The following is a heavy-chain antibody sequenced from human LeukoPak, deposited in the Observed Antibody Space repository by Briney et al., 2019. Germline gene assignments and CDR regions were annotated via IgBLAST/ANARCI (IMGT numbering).Heavy chain of an antibody. V-gene: IGHV3-48*01. D-gene: IGHD6-13*01. CDR3: AKGLSSSSWYVADS. CDR2: ISRSSSTI. Sequence: GGSLRLSCAASGFTFSRYSMNWVRQAPGKGLEWVSYISRSSSTIHYADSVKGRFTVSRDNREKSLFLHMNSLRTDDTAFYYCAKGLSSSSWYVADSWGQGTLVTVSS. CDR1: GFTFSRYS. J-gene: IGHJ4*02.